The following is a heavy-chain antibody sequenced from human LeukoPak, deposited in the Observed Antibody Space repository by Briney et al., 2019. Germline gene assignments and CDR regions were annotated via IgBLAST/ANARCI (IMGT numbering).Heavy chain of an antibody. J-gene: IGHJ5*02. CDR1: GYTFTGYY. CDR2: INPNSGGT. Sequence: ASVKVSCKASGYTFTGYYMHWVRQAPGQGLEWMGRINPNSGGTIYAQKFQGRVTMTRDTSISTAYMELSRLRSDDTAVYYCARDRYCSGGSCYSDGRFDPWGQGTLVTVSS. V-gene: IGHV1-2*06. D-gene: IGHD2-15*01. CDR3: ARDRYCSGGSCYSDGRFDP.